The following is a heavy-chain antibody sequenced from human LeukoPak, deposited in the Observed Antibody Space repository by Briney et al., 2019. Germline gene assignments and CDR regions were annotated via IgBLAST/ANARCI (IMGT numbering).Heavy chain of an antibody. Sequence: GGSLRLSCAASGFTFSTYSMNWVRQAPGKGLEWVSYISYTNIIYYADSVKGRFTISRDNAKNSLYLQMNSLRAEDTAVYYCASFLGYSYGERGAFDIWGQGTMVTVSS. V-gene: IGHV3-48*01. J-gene: IGHJ3*02. CDR3: ASFLGYSYGERGAFDI. CDR1: GFTFSTYS. CDR2: ISYTNII. D-gene: IGHD5-18*01.